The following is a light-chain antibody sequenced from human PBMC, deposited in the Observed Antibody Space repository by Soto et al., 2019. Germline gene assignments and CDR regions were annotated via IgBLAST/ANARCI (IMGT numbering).Light chain of an antibody. CDR2: VAS. CDR3: HHYDNTAIT. Sequence: EIVLTQSPGTLSLSPGERATLSCRASESISRSNLAWYQQQPGQAPRLLIYVASRRVTGIPDRFSGSGSGTDFTLTISRLEPEDFAVYYCHHYDNTAITFGQGTRREIK. J-gene: IGKJ5*01. CDR1: ESISRSN. V-gene: IGKV3-20*01.